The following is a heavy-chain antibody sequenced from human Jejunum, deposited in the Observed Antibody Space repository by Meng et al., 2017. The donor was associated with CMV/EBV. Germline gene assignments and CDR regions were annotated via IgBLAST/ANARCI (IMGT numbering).Heavy chain of an antibody. D-gene: IGHD3-10*01. V-gene: IGHV1-2*02. CDR3: ARGSYGWGGFDP. J-gene: IGHJ5*02. CDR2: IIPNSGAT. CDR1: GYSFSDLQ. Sequence: KALGYSFSDLQMHWVRQAPGQGLEWMGWIIPNSGATRYAQKFQGRLTLTRDMSVTTAYLELNNLMSDDTAVYYCARGSYGWGGFDPWGQGTLVTVSS.